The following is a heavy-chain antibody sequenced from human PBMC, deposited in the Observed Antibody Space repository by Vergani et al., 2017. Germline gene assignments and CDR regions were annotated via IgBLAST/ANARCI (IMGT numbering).Heavy chain of an antibody. CDR3: VSDFWSGYSEATNWYFVL. D-gene: IGHD3-3*01. J-gene: IGHJ2*01. V-gene: IGHV3-23*01. Sequence: EVQLLESGGGLVQPGGSLRLSCAASGFTFSSYAMSWVRQAPGKGLEWVSTISGSGGSTYYADSVKGRFTISRDNSKNTLYLQMNSLRAEDTAVYYCVSDFWSGYSEATNWYFVLWGRGTLVTVSS. CDR2: ISGSGGST. CDR1: GFTFSSYA.